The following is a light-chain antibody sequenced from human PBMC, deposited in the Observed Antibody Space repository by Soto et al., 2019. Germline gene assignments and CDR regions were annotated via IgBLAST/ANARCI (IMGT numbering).Light chain of an antibody. V-gene: IGKV3-15*01. CDR2: GAS. Sequence: EIVMTQSPATLSVSPGERATLSCRASQSVSSNLAWYQQKPGQPPRLLMYGASTRAIGIPARFSGSGSGTEFTLTISSLQSEDFAVYYCQQYKNWPPKQYTFGQGTKLEIK. CDR3: QQYKNWPPKQYT. J-gene: IGKJ2*01. CDR1: QSVSSN.